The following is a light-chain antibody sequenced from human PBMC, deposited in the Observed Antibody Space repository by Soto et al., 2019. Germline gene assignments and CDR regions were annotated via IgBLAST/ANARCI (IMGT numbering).Light chain of an antibody. CDR3: SSYTSSSTPHVV. Sequence: QAVLTQPASVSGSPGQSITISCTGTSSDVGGYNYVSWYQQHPAKAPKLMIYDVSNRPSGVSNRFSGSKSGNTASLTISGLQAEDEADYYCSSYTSSSTPHVVFGGGTKLTVL. V-gene: IGLV2-14*01. CDR2: DVS. CDR1: SSDVGGYNY. J-gene: IGLJ2*01.